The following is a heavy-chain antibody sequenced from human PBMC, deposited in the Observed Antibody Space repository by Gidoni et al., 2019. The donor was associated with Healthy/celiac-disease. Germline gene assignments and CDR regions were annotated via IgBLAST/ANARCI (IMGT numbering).Heavy chain of an antibody. CDR1: GFTFSSYA. V-gene: IGHV3-23*01. CDR3: ARLLNGDFDY. J-gene: IGHJ4*02. D-gene: IGHD2-8*01. CDR2: ISGSGGST. Sequence: EVQLLESGGGLVQPGGSLRPSRAASGFTFSSYAMSWVRQAPGKGLEWVSAISGSGGSTYYADPVKGRFTISRDNSKNTLYLQMNSLRAEDTAVYYCARLLNGDFDYWGQGTLVTVSS.